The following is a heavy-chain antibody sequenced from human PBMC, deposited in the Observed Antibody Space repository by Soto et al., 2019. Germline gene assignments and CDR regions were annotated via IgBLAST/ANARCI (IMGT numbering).Heavy chain of an antibody. Sequence: PGGSLRLSCAASGFTFSSYAMSWVRQAPGKGLEWVSAISGSGGSTYYADSVKGRFTISRDNSKNTLYLQMNSLRAEDTAVYYCANGLYYYDSCVGEFDYWGQGTLVTVSS. CDR1: GFTFSSYA. CDR3: ANGLYYYDSCVGEFDY. J-gene: IGHJ4*02. D-gene: IGHD3-22*01. V-gene: IGHV3-23*01. CDR2: ISGSGGST.